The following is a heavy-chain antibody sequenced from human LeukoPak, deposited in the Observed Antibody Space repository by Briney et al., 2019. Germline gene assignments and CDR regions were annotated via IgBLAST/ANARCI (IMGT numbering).Heavy chain of an antibody. V-gene: IGHV1-2*02. CDR1: GYTFTGYY. D-gene: IGHD1-26*01. J-gene: IGHJ4*02. CDR2: INPNSGGT. CDR3: ARVSPLQSGSTGFDY. Sequence: GASVKVSCKASGYTFTGYYMHWVRQAPGQGLEWMGWINPNSGGTNYAQKFQGRVTMTRDTSISTAYMELSRLRSDDMAVYYCARVSPLQSGSTGFDYWGQGTLVTVSS.